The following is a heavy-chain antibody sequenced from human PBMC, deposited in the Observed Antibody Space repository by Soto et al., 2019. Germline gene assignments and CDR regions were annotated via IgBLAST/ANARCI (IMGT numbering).Heavy chain of an antibody. D-gene: IGHD6-13*01. J-gene: IGHJ3*02. Sequence: EVQLVESGGGLVQPGGSLRLSCVASGFSFSNNWMHWVRHALGKGPVWVSRISADGSDTHYADSVQGRFTISRDNAKNTLYLQMNTLSVEDAAVYYCARFDIAAPPPIWGQGTMVTVSS. CDR2: ISADGSDT. V-gene: IGHV3-74*01. CDR1: GFSFSNNW. CDR3: ARFDIAAPPPI.